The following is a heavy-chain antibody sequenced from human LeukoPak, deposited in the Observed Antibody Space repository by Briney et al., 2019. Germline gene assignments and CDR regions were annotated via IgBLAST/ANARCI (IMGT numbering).Heavy chain of an antibody. J-gene: IGHJ6*02. D-gene: IGHD6-19*01. CDR3: ARDSIAVAGTYYYYGMDV. CDR2: ISSSSSYV. V-gene: IGHV3-21*01. CDR1: GFTFSSYS. Sequence: PGGSLRLSCAVSGFTFSSYSMNWVRQAPGKGLEWVLSISSSSSYVYYADSVKGRFTISRDNAKNSLYLQMNSLRAEDTAVYYCARDSIAVAGTYYYYGMDVWGQGTTVTVSS.